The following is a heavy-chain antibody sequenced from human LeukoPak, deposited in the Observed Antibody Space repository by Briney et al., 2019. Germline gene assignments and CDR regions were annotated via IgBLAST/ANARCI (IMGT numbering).Heavy chain of an antibody. CDR2: ISSSSSYT. V-gene: IGHV3-21*01. Sequence: PGGSPRLSCAASGFTFSSYSMNWVRQAPGKGLEWVSSISSSSSYTYYADSVKGRFTISRDNAKNSLYLQMNSLRAEDTAVYYCARGSGYCSSTSCYNFDYWGQGTLVTVSS. CDR1: GFTFSSYS. CDR3: ARGSGYCSSTSCYNFDY. D-gene: IGHD2-2*01. J-gene: IGHJ4*02.